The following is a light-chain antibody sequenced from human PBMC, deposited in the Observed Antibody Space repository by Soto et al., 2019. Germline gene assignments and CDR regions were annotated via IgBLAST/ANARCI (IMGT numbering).Light chain of an antibody. CDR2: CAS. J-gene: IGKJ4*01. CDR1: QSVSSSY. Sequence: EIVLTQSPGPLSLSPGERATLSCRASQSVSSSYLAWYRQKPGQAPRVLMYCASSKATVIPDRFSGSGSGTDFTLTISRLEPEDFEVDYCQQYGSSPLTFGGGTKVEIK. CDR3: QQYGSSPLT. V-gene: IGKV3-20*01.